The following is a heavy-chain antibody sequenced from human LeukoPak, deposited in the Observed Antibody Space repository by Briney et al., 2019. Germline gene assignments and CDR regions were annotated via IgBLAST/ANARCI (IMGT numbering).Heavy chain of an antibody. D-gene: IGHD6-19*01. Sequence: PGRSLRLSCAASGFTFSSYGMHWVRQAPGKGLEWVAVISYDGSNKYYADSVKGRFTISRDNSKNTLYLQMNSLRAEDTAVYYCAKENGIAVAGTLDYWGQGTLVTVSS. CDR3: AKENGIAVAGTLDY. V-gene: IGHV3-30*18. CDR2: ISYDGSNK. CDR1: GFTFSSYG. J-gene: IGHJ4*02.